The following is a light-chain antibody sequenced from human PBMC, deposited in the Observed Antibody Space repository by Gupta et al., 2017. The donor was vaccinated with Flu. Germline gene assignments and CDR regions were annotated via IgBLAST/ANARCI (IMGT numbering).Light chain of an antibody. CDR3: RQYGQTAYT. CDR2: WGS. J-gene: IGKJ2*01. V-gene: IGKV2-28*01. Sequence: VTPGVSAAICCRASQSPRHSDGNNYLAWYRQKPGQAPQVLIYWGSNRASGVPDRFSGSGSGTXFTLKIXRVEAEDVGVYYCRQYGQTAYTFGXGTKWEIK. CDR1: QSPRHSDGNNY.